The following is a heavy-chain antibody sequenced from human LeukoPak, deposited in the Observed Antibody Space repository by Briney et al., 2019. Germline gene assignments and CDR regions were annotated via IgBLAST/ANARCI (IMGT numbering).Heavy chain of an antibody. CDR3: ARPIVGATLDY. J-gene: IGHJ4*02. D-gene: IGHD1-26*01. CDR1: GFTFSTYE. Sequence: PGGSLRLSCAAPGFTFSTYEMNWVRQAPGKGLEWVSYISSSGSTIYYADSVKGRFTISRDNAKNSLYLQMNSRRAEDTAVYYCARPIVGATLDYWGQGTLVTVSS. CDR2: ISSSGSTI. V-gene: IGHV3-48*03.